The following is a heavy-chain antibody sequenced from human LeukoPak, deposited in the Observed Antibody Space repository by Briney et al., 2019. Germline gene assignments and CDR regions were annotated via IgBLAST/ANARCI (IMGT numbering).Heavy chain of an antibody. Sequence: ASVKVSCKASGYTFTGYYMHWVRQAPGQGLEWMGWINPNSGGTNYAQKFQGRVTMTRDTSISTAYMELSRLRSDDTAVYYCARVFVGATDYYYYMDVWGKGTTVTVSS. D-gene: IGHD1-26*01. J-gene: IGHJ6*03. CDR2: INPNSGGT. CDR3: ARVFVGATDYYYYMDV. V-gene: IGHV1-2*02. CDR1: GYTFTGYY.